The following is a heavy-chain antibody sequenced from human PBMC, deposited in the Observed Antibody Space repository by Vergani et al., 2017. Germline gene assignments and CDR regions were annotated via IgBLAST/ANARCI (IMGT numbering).Heavy chain of an antibody. CDR1: GYTFTGYY. Sequence: QVQLVQSGAEVKKPGASVKVSCKASGYTFTGYYMHWVRQAPGLGLEWMGWISPNSGGTAYAQKFQGRVTMTRDTSISTAYMELSRLRSDDTAVYYCARSYSTSFFYFDYWGQGTLVTVSS. V-gene: IGHV1-2*02. D-gene: IGHD6-13*01. CDR2: ISPNSGGT. CDR3: ARSYSTSFFYFDY. J-gene: IGHJ4*02.